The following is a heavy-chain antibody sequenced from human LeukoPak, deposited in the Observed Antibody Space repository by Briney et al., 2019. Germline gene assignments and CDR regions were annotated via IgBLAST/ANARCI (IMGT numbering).Heavy chain of an antibody. J-gene: IGHJ4*02. CDR2: ISGSGGST. Sequence: GGSLRLSCAASGFTFSSYAMSWVRPAPGKGLEWVSGISGSGGSTYFADPVKGRFTISRDNSKNTLYLQMNSLRAEDTAVYYCAKWGYCSSTSCYDGPFDYWAREPWSPSPQ. CDR3: AKWGYCSSTSCYDGPFDY. CDR1: GFTFSSYA. D-gene: IGHD2-2*01. V-gene: IGHV3-23*01.